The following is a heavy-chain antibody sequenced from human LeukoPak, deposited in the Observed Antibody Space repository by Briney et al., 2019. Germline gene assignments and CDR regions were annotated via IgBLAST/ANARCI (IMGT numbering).Heavy chain of an antibody. CDR2: INHSGST. CDR1: GGSFSGYY. Sequence: PSETLSLTCAVYGGSFSGYYWSWIRQPPGKGLEWIGEINHSGSTNYNPSPKSRVTISVDTSKNQFSLKLSSVTAADTAVYYCARETTSSWYDLYYYYGMDVWGQGTTVTVS. CDR3: ARETTSSWYDLYYYYGMDV. J-gene: IGHJ6*02. V-gene: IGHV4-34*01. D-gene: IGHD6-13*01.